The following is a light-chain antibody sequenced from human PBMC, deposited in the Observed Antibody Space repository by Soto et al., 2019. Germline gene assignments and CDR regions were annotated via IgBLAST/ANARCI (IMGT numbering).Light chain of an antibody. CDR2: GAS. J-gene: IGKJ4*01. CDR3: QQYGGSPRLT. V-gene: IGKV3-20*01. Sequence: EIVLTQSPGTLSLSPGERATLSCRASQSVTSNYLAWYQQKPGQAPRLLIYGASSRATGIPDRFSGSGSGTDFTLNISRLEPEDFAVYYCQQYGGSPRLTFGGGTKLEIK. CDR1: QSVTSNY.